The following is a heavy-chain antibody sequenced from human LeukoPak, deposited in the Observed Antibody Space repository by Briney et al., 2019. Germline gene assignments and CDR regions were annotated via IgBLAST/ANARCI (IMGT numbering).Heavy chain of an antibody. J-gene: IGHJ4*02. Sequence: SGGSLRLSCAASGFTFSSYAMHWVRQAPGKGLEWVSYISIDSSTMYYADSVKGRFTISRDNAKNSLYLQMNSLRAEDTVVYYCARDRYFYDSSGYYLAFDYWGQGTLVTVSS. CDR1: GFTFSSYA. CDR3: ARDRYFYDSSGYYLAFDY. D-gene: IGHD3-22*01. V-gene: IGHV3-48*04. CDR2: ISIDSSTM.